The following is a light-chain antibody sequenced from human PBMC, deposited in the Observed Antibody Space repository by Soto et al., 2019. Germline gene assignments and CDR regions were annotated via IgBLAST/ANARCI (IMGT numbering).Light chain of an antibody. Sequence: QSALTQPRSVSESPGQSVTISCTGTRSDVGGYNFVSWYQRYPGKAPKLMIYDVSKRPSGVPDRFSGSKSGNTASLTISGLQAEDEADYYCCSYAGTYAYVFGTGTKVTVL. CDR3: CSYAGTYAYV. CDR1: RSDVGGYNF. CDR2: DVS. J-gene: IGLJ1*01. V-gene: IGLV2-11*01.